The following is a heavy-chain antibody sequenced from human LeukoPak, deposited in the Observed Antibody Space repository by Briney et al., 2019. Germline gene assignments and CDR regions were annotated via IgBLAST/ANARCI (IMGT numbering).Heavy chain of an antibody. V-gene: IGHV3-23*01. D-gene: IGHD1-26*01. J-gene: IGHJ4*02. CDR3: AKGPPAVYSGSYFDY. CDR1: GFTFSSYA. CDR2: ISGSGGST. Sequence: PGRSLRLSRAASGFTFSSYAMSWVRQAPGKGLEWVSAISGSGGSTYYADSVKGRFTISRDNSKNTLYLQMNSLRAEDTAVYYCAKGPPAVYSGSYFDYWGQGTLVTVSS.